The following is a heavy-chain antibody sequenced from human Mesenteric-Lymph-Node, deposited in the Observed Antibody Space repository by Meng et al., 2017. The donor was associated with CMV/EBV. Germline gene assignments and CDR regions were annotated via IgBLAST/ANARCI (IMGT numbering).Heavy chain of an antibody. Sequence: TCAVYGGPFSTHYWTWIRQPPGKGLEWIGEINHSGSTNYNPSLRSRVTISVDTSKNHFSLKLSSMTAADTAVYYCAGARIEARPSYGYWGQGTLVTVSS. CDR2: INHSGST. CDR1: GGPFSTHY. CDR3: AGARIEARPSYGY. V-gene: IGHV4-34*01. J-gene: IGHJ4*02. D-gene: IGHD6-6*01.